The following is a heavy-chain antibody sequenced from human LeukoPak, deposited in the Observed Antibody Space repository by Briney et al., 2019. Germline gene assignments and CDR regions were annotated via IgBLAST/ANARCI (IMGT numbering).Heavy chain of an antibody. J-gene: IGHJ4*02. D-gene: IGHD6-25*01. Sequence: GGSLRLSCAASGFTFDDYAMHWVRQAPGRGLEWVSYISSSGSTIYYADSVKGRFTISRDNAKDSLYLQMNSLKASDTAMYYCARRGPYWGPSGFPFDYWGQGTLVTVSS. CDR1: GFTFDDYA. CDR3: ARRGPYWGPSGFPFDY. CDR2: ISSSGSTI. V-gene: IGHV3-11*01.